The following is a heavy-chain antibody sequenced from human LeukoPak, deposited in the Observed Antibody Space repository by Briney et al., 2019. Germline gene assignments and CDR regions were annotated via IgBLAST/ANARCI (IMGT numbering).Heavy chain of an antibody. D-gene: IGHD6-19*01. CDR3: ARGSSGWTY. V-gene: IGHV3-30*03. CDR2: ISYDGSNK. Sequence: AGGSLRLSCAASGFTFSSYGMHWVRQAPGKGLEWVAVISYDGSNKYYADSVKGRFTISRDNSKNTLYLQMNSLRTEDTAVYYCARGSSGWTYWGQGTLVTVSS. J-gene: IGHJ4*02. CDR1: GFTFSSYG.